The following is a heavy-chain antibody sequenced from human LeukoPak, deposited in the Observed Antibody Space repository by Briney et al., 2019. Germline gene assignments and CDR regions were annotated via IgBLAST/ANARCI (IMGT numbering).Heavy chain of an antibody. D-gene: IGHD3-10*01. J-gene: IGHJ4*02. CDR3: ARVMSGSGSKYFDY. CDR1: GFTFSSFP. Sequence: GGSLRLSCAASGFTFSSFPMHWVRQVPGKGLEYVSAISGTGETSYYANSVKDRFTISRDNSKNTLYLQMGSLRTEDMAVYYFARVMSGSGSKYFDYWGQGTLVTVSS. CDR2: ISGTGETS. V-gene: IGHV3-64*01.